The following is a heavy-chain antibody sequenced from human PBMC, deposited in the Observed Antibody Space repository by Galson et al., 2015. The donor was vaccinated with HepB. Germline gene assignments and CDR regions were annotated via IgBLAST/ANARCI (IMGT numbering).Heavy chain of an antibody. D-gene: IGHD2-2*01. V-gene: IGHV1-69*13. CDR2: IIPIFGTA. CDR3: ARFSYVWGCSSTSCYSSDFDY. Sequence: SVKVSCKASGGTFSSYAISWVRQAPGQGLEWMGGIIPIFGTANYAQKFQGRVTITADESTSTAYMELSSLRSEDTAVYYCARFSYVWGCSSTSCYSSDFDYWGQGTLVTVSS. J-gene: IGHJ4*02. CDR1: GGTFSSYA.